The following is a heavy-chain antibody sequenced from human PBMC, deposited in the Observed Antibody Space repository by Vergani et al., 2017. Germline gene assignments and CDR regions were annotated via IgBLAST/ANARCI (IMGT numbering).Heavy chain of an antibody. J-gene: IGHJ4*02. CDR2: IYYSGST. Sequence: QVQLQESGPGLVKPSETLSLTCTVSGGSISSYYWSWIRQPPGKGLEWIGYIYYSGSTNYNTSLKSRVTISVDTSKNQFSLKLSSVTAADTAVYYCARDRSFDYWGQGTLVTVSS. CDR1: GGSISSYY. V-gene: IGHV4-59*01. CDR3: ARDRSFDY.